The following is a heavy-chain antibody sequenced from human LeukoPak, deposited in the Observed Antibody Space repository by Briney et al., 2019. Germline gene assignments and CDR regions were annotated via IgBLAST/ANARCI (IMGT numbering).Heavy chain of an antibody. D-gene: IGHD5-12*01. J-gene: IGHJ4*02. V-gene: IGHV3-23*01. CDR2: VSCSGGST. CDR1: GFTFSNYA. CDR3: VKGFEGRYRRHDFDY. Sequence: WGALRLSCAASGFTFSNYAMSWVRQAPGKGVEGVSAVSCSGGSTYYADSVKGRFTISRDKSKNTLSLQMNTLTAGDTAVYYCVKGFEGRYRRHDFDYGGQGTLVTVSP.